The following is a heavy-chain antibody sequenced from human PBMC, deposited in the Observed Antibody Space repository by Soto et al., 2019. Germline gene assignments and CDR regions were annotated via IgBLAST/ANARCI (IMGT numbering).Heavy chain of an antibody. J-gene: IGHJ4*02. CDR3: ARKGGSSGIWYFDY. CDR2: TSYDENYK. D-gene: IGHD6-6*01. Sequence: QVQLVESGGGVVQPGRSLRLSCAASGFTFSGYARHWVSQAPGKGLEWVAATSYDENYKYYADSVKGRFTISRDNSKNTLFLQMNSLRSEDTAVYYCARKGGSSGIWYFDYWGQGSRVTVSS. CDR1: GFTFSGYA. V-gene: IGHV3-30*04.